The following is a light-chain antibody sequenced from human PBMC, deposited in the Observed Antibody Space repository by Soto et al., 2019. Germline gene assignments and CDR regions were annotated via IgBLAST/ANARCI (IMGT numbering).Light chain of an antibody. CDR1: QSIDSW. J-gene: IGKJ1*01. CDR3: QPYNSYSRT. CDR2: KAS. V-gene: IGKV1-5*03. Sequence: DIQMTQSPSTLSASVGDRVTFTCRASQSIDSWLAWYQHKPGKAPKLLIFKASTLETGVPSRFSGSGSETEFTLTISSLQPDDSATYYCQPYNSYSRTFGQGTKVEIK.